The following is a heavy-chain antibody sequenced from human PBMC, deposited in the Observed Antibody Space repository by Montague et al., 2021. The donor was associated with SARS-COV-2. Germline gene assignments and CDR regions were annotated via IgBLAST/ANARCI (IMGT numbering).Heavy chain of an antibody. Sequence: SETLSLTCTVSDGSVISTYPHWHWVRQSPGRGLEWIGGYLFHIDPADYNASLRSRVTISVDTSKNQFSLKLTSVTAADTAVYYCTRGIDSYKTGYWGQGIQVTVSS. D-gene: IGHD6-13*01. CDR3: TRGIDSYKTGY. CDR1: DGSVISTYPH. V-gene: IGHV4-61*01. J-gene: IGHJ4*02. CDR2: LFHIDPA.